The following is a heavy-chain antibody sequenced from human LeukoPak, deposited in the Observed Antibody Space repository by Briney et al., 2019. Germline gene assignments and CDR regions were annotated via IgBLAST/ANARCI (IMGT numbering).Heavy chain of an antibody. CDR1: GYTFTSYG. CDR3: AKAMITFGGVIVGSLFDY. J-gene: IGHJ4*02. V-gene: IGHV1-18*01. Sequence: ASVKVSCKASGYTFTSYGISWVRQAPGQGLEWMGWISAYNGNTNYAQKLQGRVTMTTDTSTSTAYMELRSLRSDDTAVYYCAKAMITFGGVIVGSLFDYWGQGTLVTVSS. D-gene: IGHD3-16*02. CDR2: ISAYNGNT.